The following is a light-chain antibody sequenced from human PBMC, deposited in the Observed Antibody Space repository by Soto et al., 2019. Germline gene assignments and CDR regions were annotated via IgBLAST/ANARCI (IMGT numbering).Light chain of an antibody. CDR2: AAS. CDR1: QDISRY. Sequence: IQLTQSPSSLSASVGDRVTITCRASQDISRYLAWYQQKPGKAPKLLIYAASTLQSGVPSRFSGSGSGTDFTLTISSLQPEYFSTYYCQQLNTYRALPFGGGTKLDIK. J-gene: IGKJ4*01. V-gene: IGKV1-9*01. CDR3: QQLNTYRALP.